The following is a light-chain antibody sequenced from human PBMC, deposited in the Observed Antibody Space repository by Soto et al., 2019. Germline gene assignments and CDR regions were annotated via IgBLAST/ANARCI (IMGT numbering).Light chain of an antibody. CDR2: EVS. J-gene: IGLJ3*02. CDR3: SSYTSSSTAWV. V-gene: IGLV2-18*02. CDR1: SSDVGSYNR. Sequence: QSALTQPPSVSGSPGQSVTISCTGTSSDVGSYNRVSWYQQPPGTAPKLMIYEVSNRPSGVPDRFSGSKSGNTASLTISGLQAEDEADYYCSSYTSSSTAWVFGGGTKVTVL.